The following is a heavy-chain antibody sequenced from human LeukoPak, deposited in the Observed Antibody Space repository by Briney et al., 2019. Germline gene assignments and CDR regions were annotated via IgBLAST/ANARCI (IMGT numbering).Heavy chain of an antibody. Sequence: ASVKVSCKASGYTFTGYYMHWVRQAPGQGLEWMGWINPNSGGTNYAQKFQGRVTMTRDTSISTAYMELSRLRSDDTAVYYCARQAEFLGYCSGGSCYAANAFDIWGQGTMVTVSS. V-gene: IGHV1-2*02. D-gene: IGHD2-15*01. CDR1: GYTFTGYY. CDR2: INPNSGGT. CDR3: ARQAEFLGYCSGGSCYAANAFDI. J-gene: IGHJ3*02.